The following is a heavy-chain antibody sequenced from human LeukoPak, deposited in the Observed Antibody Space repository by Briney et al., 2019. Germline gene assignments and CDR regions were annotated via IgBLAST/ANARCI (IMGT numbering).Heavy chain of an antibody. D-gene: IGHD6-6*01. CDR1: GFTFSGSA. Sequence: LTGGSLRLSCAASGFTFSGSAMHWVRQASGKGLEWVGRIRSKANSYATAYAASVKGRFTISRDDSKNTAYLQMNSLKTEDTAVYYCTSHLDLIAARRGYWGQGTLVTVSS. J-gene: IGHJ4*02. CDR3: TSHLDLIAARRGY. CDR2: IRSKANSYAT. V-gene: IGHV3-73*01.